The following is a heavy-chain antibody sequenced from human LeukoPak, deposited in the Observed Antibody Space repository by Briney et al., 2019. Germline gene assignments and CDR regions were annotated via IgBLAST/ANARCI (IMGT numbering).Heavy chain of an antibody. J-gene: IGHJ4*02. CDR3: ARGPLPPAYVWGSYRSRYFDY. V-gene: IGHV4-34*01. D-gene: IGHD3-16*02. Sequence: SETLSLTCAVYGGSFSGYYWSWIRQPPGKGLEWIGEINHSGSTNYSPSLKSRVTISVDTSKNQFSLKLSSVTAADTAVYYCARGPLPPAYVWGSYRSRYFDYWGQGTLVTVSS. CDR2: INHSGST. CDR1: GGSFSGYY.